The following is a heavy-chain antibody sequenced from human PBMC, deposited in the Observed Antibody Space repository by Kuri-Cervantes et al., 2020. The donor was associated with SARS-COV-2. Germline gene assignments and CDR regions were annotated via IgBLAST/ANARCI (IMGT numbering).Heavy chain of an antibody. CDR2: IKSKTDGGTT. CDR3: ARDFQWLVLELAHCYYGLDV. D-gene: IGHD6-19*01. Sequence: GESLKISCAASGFTFSNAWMNWVRQAPGKGLEWVGRIKSKTDGGTTDYAAPVKGRFTISRDNAKKSLYLQLNNLRAEDTAVYYCARDFQWLVLELAHCYYGLDVWGQGPTVTVSS. J-gene: IGHJ6*02. CDR1: GFTFSNAW. V-gene: IGHV3-15*07.